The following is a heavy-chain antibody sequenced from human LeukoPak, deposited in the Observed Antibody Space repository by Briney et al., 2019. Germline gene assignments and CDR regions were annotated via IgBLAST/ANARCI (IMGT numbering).Heavy chain of an antibody. Sequence: PGGSLRLSCAASGFSVSSNYMTWVRQAPGKGLEWVSIIYSDYSGGSTYYADSVKGRFTISRDNSKNMLYLQMNSLRADDTAVYYCAKRTSGSSWYSSDSWGQGTLVTVSS. CDR1: GFSVSSNY. V-gene: IGHV3-53*01. D-gene: IGHD6-13*01. J-gene: IGHJ4*02. CDR2: IYSDYSGGST. CDR3: AKRTSGSSWYSSDS.